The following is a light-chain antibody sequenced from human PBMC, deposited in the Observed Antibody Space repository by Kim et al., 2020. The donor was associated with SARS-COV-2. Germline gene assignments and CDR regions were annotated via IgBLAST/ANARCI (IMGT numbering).Light chain of an antibody. Sequence: QSVLTQPPSVSGTPGQRVTISCSGGSSNVGGYYVYWYQHLPGTAPKLLIYRNNHRPSGVPDRFSGSKTATTASLAISGLRSEDEEDYYCAAWDDSLSGYVFGGGTKLTVL. CDR1: SSNVGGYY. CDR3: AAWDDSLSGYV. CDR2: RNN. V-gene: IGLV1-47*01. J-gene: IGLJ1*01.